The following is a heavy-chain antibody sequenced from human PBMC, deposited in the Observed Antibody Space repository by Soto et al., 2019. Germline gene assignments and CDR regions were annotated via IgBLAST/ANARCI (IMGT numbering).Heavy chain of an antibody. CDR3: ARKENCSDGIGYSEYFRR. Sequence: ASVKVSCKASGYIFTAYSMHWVRQAPGQGLEWMGVVNPSGGSTNYAQKFQGRITMTRDTSTSTVYMDLSSLTSEDTAVYYCARKENCSDGIGYSEYFRRCGQGTLVTVSS. D-gene: IGHD2-15*01. CDR2: VNPSGGST. V-gene: IGHV1-46*01. CDR1: GYIFTAYS. J-gene: IGHJ1*01.